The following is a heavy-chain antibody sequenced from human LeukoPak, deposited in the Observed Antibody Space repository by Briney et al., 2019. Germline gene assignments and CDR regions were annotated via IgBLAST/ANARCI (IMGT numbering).Heavy chain of an antibody. CDR2: INPNSGGT. CDR3: ARQATYSSGWYSRFDY. D-gene: IGHD6-19*01. J-gene: IGHJ4*02. V-gene: IGHV1-2*02. CDR1: GYTFTDYY. Sequence: ASVKVSCKASGYTFTDYYMHWVRQAPGQGLEWMGWINPNSGGTNYAQKFQGRVIMTRDTSISTAYMELSSLRSDDTAMYYCARQATYSSGWYSRFDYWGQGTLVTVSS.